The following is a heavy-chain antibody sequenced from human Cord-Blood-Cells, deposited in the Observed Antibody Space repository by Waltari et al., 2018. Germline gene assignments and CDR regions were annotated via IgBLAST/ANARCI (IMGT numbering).Heavy chain of an antibody. D-gene: IGHD3-9*01. CDR3: ARSFDYSDAFDI. Sequence: EVQLVESGGGLVQPGRSLRLSCAASGFPFDDYAMHWVRQAPGKGLEWVSGISWNSGSIGYADSVKGRFTISRDNAKNSLYLQMNSLRAEDTALYYCARSFDYSDAFDIWGQGTMVTVSS. J-gene: IGHJ3*02. CDR1: GFPFDDYA. V-gene: IGHV3-9*01. CDR2: ISWNSGSI.